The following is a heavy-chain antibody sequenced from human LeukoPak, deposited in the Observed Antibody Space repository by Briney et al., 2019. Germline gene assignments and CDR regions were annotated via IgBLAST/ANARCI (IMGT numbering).Heavy chain of an antibody. V-gene: IGHV3-23*01. J-gene: IGHJ4*02. Sequence: PGGSLRLSCAASGFTFSSYAMSWVRQAPGKGLEWVSAISGSGGSTYYADSVKGRFTISRDNSKNTLYLQMNSLRAEDTAVYYCATRNRNYDFWSGYSFDYWGQGTLVTVSS. CDR1: GFTFSSYA. D-gene: IGHD3-3*01. CDR3: ATRNRNYDFWSGYSFDY. CDR2: ISGSGGST.